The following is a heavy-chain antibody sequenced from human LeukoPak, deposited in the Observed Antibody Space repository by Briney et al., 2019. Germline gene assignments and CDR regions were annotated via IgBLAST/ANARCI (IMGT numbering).Heavy chain of an antibody. CDR3: ARDGGYNYGYDYYYMDV. Sequence: SVKVSCKASGGTFSSYAISWVRQAPGQGLEWMGGIIRIFGTANYAQKFQGRVTITADESTSTAYMELSSLRSEDTAVYYCARDGGYNYGYDYYYMDVWGKGITVTISS. V-gene: IGHV1-69*13. J-gene: IGHJ6*03. D-gene: IGHD5-18*01. CDR1: GGTFSSYA. CDR2: IIRIFGTA.